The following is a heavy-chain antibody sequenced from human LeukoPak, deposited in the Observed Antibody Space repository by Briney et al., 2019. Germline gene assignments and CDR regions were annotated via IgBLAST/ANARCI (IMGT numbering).Heavy chain of an antibody. CDR1: GDSISSPSSY. Sequence: SETLSLTCTVSGDSISSPSSYWGWIRQPPEKGLEWIATIHSSGSTYSNPSLKSRVTISVHTPKNQLSLKLISLTAADTAVYYCARILARQFTSFSDSRPYSYYYMDVWGKGTTVTVSS. CDR2: IHSSGST. CDR3: ARILARQFTSFSDSRPYSYYYMDV. V-gene: IGHV4-39*07. D-gene: IGHD2-21*01. J-gene: IGHJ6*03.